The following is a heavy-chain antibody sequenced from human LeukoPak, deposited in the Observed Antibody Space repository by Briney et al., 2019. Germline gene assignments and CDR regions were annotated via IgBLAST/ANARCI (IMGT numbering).Heavy chain of an antibody. CDR2: IYDIGST. Sequence: PSETLSLTCTVSGGSFSSYYWSWIRQPPGKGLERIGYIYDIGSTKYNPSLESRVTMSVDTSKNQFSLKLSSVTAADTAVYHCARTYYYDSSGYLNHWFDPGGQGTLVTVSA. CDR1: GGSFSSYY. CDR3: ARTYYYDSSGYLNHWFDP. D-gene: IGHD3-22*01. J-gene: IGHJ5*02. V-gene: IGHV4-59*08.